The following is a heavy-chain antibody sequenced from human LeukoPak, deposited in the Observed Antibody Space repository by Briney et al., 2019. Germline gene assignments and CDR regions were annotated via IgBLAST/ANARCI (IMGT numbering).Heavy chain of an antibody. Sequence: SVKVSFKASGGTFSSSAITWVRQAPGQRLEWMGRIIPVLNITNYAQKFQGRVTITADTSTSTAYMELSSLRSEETAVYYCARDQGLTAPPPYGLDVWGQGTTVTVSS. D-gene: IGHD5-18*01. CDR1: GGTFSSSA. CDR3: ARDQGLTAPPPYGLDV. V-gene: IGHV1-69*04. J-gene: IGHJ6*02. CDR2: IIPVLNIT.